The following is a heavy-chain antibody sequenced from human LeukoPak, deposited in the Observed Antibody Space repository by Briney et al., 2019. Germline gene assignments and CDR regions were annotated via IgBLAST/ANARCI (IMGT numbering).Heavy chain of an antibody. CDR3: AKTAAMYQLLPFDY. J-gene: IGHJ4*02. D-gene: IGHD2-2*01. Sequence: GGSLRLSCAASGFTLSSYAMSWVRQAPGGGLEWVSAISGSGGSTFYADSVKGRFNISRDNSKNTLYLQMNSLRAEDTAVYYCAKTAAMYQLLPFDYWGQGTLVTVSS. CDR2: ISGSGGST. CDR1: GFTLSSYA. V-gene: IGHV3-23*01.